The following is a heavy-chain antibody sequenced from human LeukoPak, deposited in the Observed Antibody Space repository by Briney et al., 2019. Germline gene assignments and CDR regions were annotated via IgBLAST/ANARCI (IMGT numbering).Heavy chain of an antibody. CDR1: GFTFSSYS. CDR2: ISSSSSYI. V-gene: IGHV3-21*01. J-gene: IGHJ4*02. CDR3: TKITVTTCFDY. Sequence: GGSLRLSCAASGFTFSSYSMNWVRQAPGKGLEWVSSISSSSSYIYYAYSVKGRFTISRDNAKNSLYLQMNSLRAEDTAVYYCTKITVTTCFDYWGQGTLVTVYS. D-gene: IGHD4-17*01.